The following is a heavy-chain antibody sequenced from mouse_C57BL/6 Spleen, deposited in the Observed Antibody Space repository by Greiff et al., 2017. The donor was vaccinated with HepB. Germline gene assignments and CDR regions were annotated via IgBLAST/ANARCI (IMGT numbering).Heavy chain of an antibody. CDR1: GFTFSSYA. Sequence: EVKVEESGGGLVKPGGSLKLSCAASGFTFSSYAMSWVRQTPEKRLEWVATISDGGSYTYYPDNVKGRFTISRDNAKNNLYLQMSHLKSEDTAMYYCARGAQILCPWFAYWGQGTLVTVSA. CDR3: ARGAQILCPWFAY. J-gene: IGHJ3*01. CDR2: ISDGGSYT. V-gene: IGHV5-4*03.